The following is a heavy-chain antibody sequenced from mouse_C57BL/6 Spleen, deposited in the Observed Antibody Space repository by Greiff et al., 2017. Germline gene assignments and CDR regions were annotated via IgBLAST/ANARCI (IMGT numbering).Heavy chain of an antibody. Sequence: VQLQPSGPELVKPGASVQIPCQASGYTFTDSTMDWVKQSHGKSLEWIGDINPNNGGTNYNQKFKGKATLTVDTSSSTAYMELRSLTSEDTAVYYCARMGTAYWGQGTLVTVSS. CDR1: GYTFTDST. J-gene: IGHJ3*01. D-gene: IGHD2-14*01. CDR3: ARMGTAY. CDR2: INPNNGGT. V-gene: IGHV1-18*01.